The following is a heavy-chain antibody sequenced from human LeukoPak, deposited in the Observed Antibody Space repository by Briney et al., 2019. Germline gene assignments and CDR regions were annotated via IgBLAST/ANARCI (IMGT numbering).Heavy chain of an antibody. CDR3: ATEDPATVVGGGAFDI. CDR1: GYTLTELS. CDR2: FDPEDGET. J-gene: IGHJ3*02. V-gene: IGHV1-24*01. Sequence: ASVKVSCKVSGYTLTELSIHWVRQAPGKGLEWMGGFDPEDGETIYAQKFQGRVTMTEDTSTDTAYMELSSLRSEDTAVYYCATEDPATVVGGGAFDIWGQGTMVTVSS. D-gene: IGHD4-23*01.